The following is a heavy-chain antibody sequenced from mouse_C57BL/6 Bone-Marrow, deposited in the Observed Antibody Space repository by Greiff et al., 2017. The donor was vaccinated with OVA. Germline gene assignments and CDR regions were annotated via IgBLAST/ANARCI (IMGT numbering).Heavy chain of an antibody. CDR1: GYTFTSYW. CDR3: ARWGYYGSRYFDV. D-gene: IGHD1-1*01. J-gene: IGHJ1*03. V-gene: IGHV1-64*01. Sequence: QVQLQQPGAELVKPGASVKLSCKASGYTFTSYWMHWVKQRPGQGLEWIGMIHPNSGSTNYNEKFKSKATLTVDKSSSTAYMQLSSLTSEDSAVYYCARWGYYGSRYFDVWGTGTTVTVSS. CDR2: IHPNSGST.